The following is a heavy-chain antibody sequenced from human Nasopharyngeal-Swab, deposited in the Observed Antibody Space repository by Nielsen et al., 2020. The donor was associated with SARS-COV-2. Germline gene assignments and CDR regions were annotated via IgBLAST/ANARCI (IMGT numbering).Heavy chain of an antibody. V-gene: IGHV4-34*01. Sequence: SETLSLTCAVYGGSFSGYYWSWIRQPPGKGLEWIGEINHSGSTNYNPSLKSRVTTSVDTSKNQFSLKLSSVTAADTAVYYCARWSVAQTPQPYGMDVWGQGTTVTVSS. J-gene: IGHJ6*02. CDR1: GGSFSGYY. CDR2: INHSGST. D-gene: IGHD6-19*01. CDR3: ARWSVAQTPQPYGMDV.